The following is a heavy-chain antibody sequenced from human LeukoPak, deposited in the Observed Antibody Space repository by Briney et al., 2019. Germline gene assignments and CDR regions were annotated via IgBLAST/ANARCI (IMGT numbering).Heavy chain of an antibody. CDR3: ARGRYYGSGSYSPQRMLSICWFDP. V-gene: IGHV4-4*09. J-gene: IGHJ5*02. CDR1: GGSISSYY. D-gene: IGHD3-10*01. Sequence: PSETLSLTCTVSGGSISSYYWSWIRQPPGKGLEWIGYIHTRGSTNYNPSLKSRVTISVDTSKNQFSLKLSSVTAADTAVYYCARGRYYGSGSYSPQRMLSICWFDPWGQGTLVTVSS. CDR2: IHTRGST.